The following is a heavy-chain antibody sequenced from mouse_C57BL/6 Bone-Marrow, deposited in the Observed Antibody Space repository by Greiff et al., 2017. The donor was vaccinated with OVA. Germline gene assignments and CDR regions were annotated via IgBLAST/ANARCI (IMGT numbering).Heavy chain of an antibody. V-gene: IGHV5-4*01. CDR3: ARDGPYYGYDVLAY. CDR1: GFTFSSYA. Sequence: DVQLVESGGGLVKPGGSLKLSCAASGFTFSSYAMSWVRQTPDKRLEWVATISDGGSYTYYPDNVKGRFTISRDNAKNNLYLQMSHLKSEDTAMYYCARDGPYYGYDVLAYWGQGTLVTVSA. CDR2: ISDGGSYT. J-gene: IGHJ3*01. D-gene: IGHD2-9*01.